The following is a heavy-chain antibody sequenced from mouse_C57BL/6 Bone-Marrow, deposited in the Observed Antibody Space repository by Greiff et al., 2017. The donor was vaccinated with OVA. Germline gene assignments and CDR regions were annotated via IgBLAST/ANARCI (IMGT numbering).Heavy chain of an antibody. Sequence: QVQLQQPGAELVKPGASVKLSCKASGYTFTSYWMHWVKQRPGQGLEWIGMIHPNSGSTNYNEKFKSKATLTVDKSSSTAYMQLSSLTSEDSAVYYCARRYDYDGGFDHWGQGTTLTVSS. CDR2: IHPNSGST. CDR3: ARRYDYDGGFDH. V-gene: IGHV1-64*01. CDR1: GYTFTSYW. D-gene: IGHD2-4*01. J-gene: IGHJ2*01.